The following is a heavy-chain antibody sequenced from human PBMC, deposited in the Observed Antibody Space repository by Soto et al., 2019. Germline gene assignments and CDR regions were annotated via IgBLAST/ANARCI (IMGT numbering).Heavy chain of an antibody. CDR3: AIDKQLAYYYYYGMDV. Sequence: EVQLVESGGGLVQPGGSLRLSCAASGFTFSSYWMSWVRQAPGKGLEWVANIKQDGSEKYYVDSVKGRFTISRDNAKNSLYLQMNSLRAEDTAVYYCAIDKQLAYYYYYGMDVWGQGTTVTVSS. D-gene: IGHD6-13*01. J-gene: IGHJ6*02. CDR1: GFTFSSYW. V-gene: IGHV3-7*01. CDR2: IKQDGSEK.